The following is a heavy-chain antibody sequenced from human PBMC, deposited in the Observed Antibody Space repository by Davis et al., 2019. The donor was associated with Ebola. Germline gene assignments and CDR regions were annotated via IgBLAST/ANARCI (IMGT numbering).Heavy chain of an antibody. D-gene: IGHD3-3*01. CDR2: IKQDGSEK. CDR1: GFTFSSYW. V-gene: IGHV3-7*03. J-gene: IGHJ6*02. Sequence: GESLKISCAASGFTFSSYWVSWVRQAPGKGLEWVANIKQDGSEKYYVDSVKGRFTISRDNAKNSLYLQMNSLRAEDTAVYYCARDNNYDFWSGYSLYGMDVWGQGTTVTVSS. CDR3: ARDNNYDFWSGYSLYGMDV.